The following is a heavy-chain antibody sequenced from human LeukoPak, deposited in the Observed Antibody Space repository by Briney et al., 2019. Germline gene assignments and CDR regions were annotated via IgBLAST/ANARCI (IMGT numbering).Heavy chain of an antibody. CDR1: GFTFSNYW. D-gene: IGHD5-24*01. CDR2: INRDGSER. V-gene: IGHV3-7*04. J-gene: IGHJ4*02. Sequence: GGSLRLSRAASGFTFSNYWMTWVRQAPGKGLEWVANINRDGSERYYVDSVKGRFTISRDNAKNSLYLQMNSLRAEDTAIYYCTRVGYIDEGIDYWGQGTLVTVSS. CDR3: TRVGYIDEGIDY.